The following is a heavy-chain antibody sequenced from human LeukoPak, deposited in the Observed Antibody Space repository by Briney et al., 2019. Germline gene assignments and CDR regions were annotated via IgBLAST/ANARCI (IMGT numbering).Heavy chain of an antibody. CDR1: GFTFSSYG. CDR3: AKGPYSSSWYDY. Sequence: GGSLRLSCAASGFTFSSYGMHWVRQAPGKGLEWVAVISYDGSNKYYADSVKGRFTISRDNSKNTLYLQMNSLRAEDTAVYYCAKGPYSSSWYDYWDQGTLVTVSS. D-gene: IGHD6-13*01. V-gene: IGHV3-30*18. CDR2: ISYDGSNK. J-gene: IGHJ4*02.